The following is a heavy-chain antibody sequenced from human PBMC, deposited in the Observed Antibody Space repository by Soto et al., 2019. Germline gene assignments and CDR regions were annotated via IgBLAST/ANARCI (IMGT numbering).Heavy chain of an antibody. V-gene: IGHV3-30-3*01. CDR3: ARGGLRSITIFGVVDY. CDR2: ISYDGSNK. Sequence: LRLSCAASGFTFSSYAMHWVRQAPGKGLEWVAVISYDGSNKYYADSVKGRFTISRDNSKNTLYLQMNSLRAEDTAVYYCARGGLRSITIFGVVDYWGQGTLVTVSS. J-gene: IGHJ4*02. D-gene: IGHD3-3*01. CDR1: GFTFSSYA.